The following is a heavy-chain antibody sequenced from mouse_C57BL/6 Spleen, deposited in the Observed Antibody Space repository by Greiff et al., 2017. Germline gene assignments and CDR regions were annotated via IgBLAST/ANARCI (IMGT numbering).Heavy chain of an antibody. CDR1: GFSLTSYG. Sequence: VQLQQSGPGLVQPSQSLSITCTVSGFSLTSYGVHWVRQSPGKGLEWLGVIGSGGSTDYNAAFISRLSISKDNSKSQVFVQMNRLQADDTAIYYCARNNYFDYWGQGTTLTVSS. V-gene: IGHV2-2*01. J-gene: IGHJ2*01. CDR3: ARNNYFDY. CDR2: IGSGGST.